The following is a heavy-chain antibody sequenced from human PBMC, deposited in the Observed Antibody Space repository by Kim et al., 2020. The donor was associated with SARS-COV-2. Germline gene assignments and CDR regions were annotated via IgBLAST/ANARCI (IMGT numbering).Heavy chain of an antibody. V-gene: IGHV1-2*02. CDR3: ATSSNIVEVPSPKGYDWFDP. D-gene: IGHD2-2*01. Sequence: ASVKVSCKASGYRFSGYYLHWVRQAPGQGLEWLGWINPNSGGTNYAQKFQGRVTMTRDTSISTAYMELSSLRSDDTAFYYCATSSNIVEVPSPKGYDWFDPWGQGTLVTVSS. J-gene: IGHJ5*02. CDR2: INPNSGGT. CDR1: GYRFSGYY.